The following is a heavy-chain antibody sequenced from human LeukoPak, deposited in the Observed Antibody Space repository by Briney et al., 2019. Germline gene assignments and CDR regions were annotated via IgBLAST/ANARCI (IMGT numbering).Heavy chain of an antibody. J-gene: IGHJ4*02. V-gene: IGHV4-59*08. Sequence: SETLSLTCAVYGGSFSGYYWSWIRQPPGKGLEWIGYIYYSGSTNYNPSLKSRVTISVDTSKNQFSLKLSSVTAADTAVYYCARHETSYYDFWSGYIFDYWGQGTLVTVSS. CDR1: GGSFSGYY. CDR3: ARHETSYYDFWSGYIFDY. CDR2: IYYSGST. D-gene: IGHD3-3*01.